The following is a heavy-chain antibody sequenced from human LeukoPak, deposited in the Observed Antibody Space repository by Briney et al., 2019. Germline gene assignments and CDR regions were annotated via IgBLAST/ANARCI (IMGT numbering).Heavy chain of an antibody. Sequence: GGSLRLSCAASGFTVSSNYMSWVRQAPGKGLEWVSAISGSGGSTYYADSVKGRFTISRDNSKNTLYLQMNSLRAEDTAVYYCAKAGYYDILTGYFTDPFDYWGQGTLVTVST. CDR3: AKAGYYDILTGYFTDPFDY. V-gene: IGHV3-23*01. CDR2: ISGSGGST. D-gene: IGHD3-9*01. CDR1: GFTVSSNY. J-gene: IGHJ4*02.